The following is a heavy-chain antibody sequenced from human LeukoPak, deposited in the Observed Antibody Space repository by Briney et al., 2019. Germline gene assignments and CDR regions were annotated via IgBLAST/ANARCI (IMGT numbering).Heavy chain of an antibody. V-gene: IGHV4-39*07. CDR1: GGSISSSSYY. J-gene: IGHJ4*02. CDR3: ARDKLYYDSSGYNFDY. CDR2: IYYSGST. Sequence: SETLSLTCTVSGGSISSSSYYWGWIRQPPGKGLEWIGSIYYSGSTYYNPSLKSRVTMSVDTSKNQFSLKLSSVTAADTAVYYCARDKLYYDSSGYNFDYWGQGTLVTVSS. D-gene: IGHD3-22*01.